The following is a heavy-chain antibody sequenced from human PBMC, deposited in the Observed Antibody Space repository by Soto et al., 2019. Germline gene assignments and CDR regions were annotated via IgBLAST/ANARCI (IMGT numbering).Heavy chain of an antibody. CDR2: IFYDGYT. J-gene: IGHJ4*02. V-gene: IGHV4-39*01. Sequence: PXXTLSLTCTVSGYSISGSPYFWGSIRQPPGKRLEWIGSIFYDGYTLYTPSLRSRVTISVDTSKNQFSLKLASVAAADTATYFCARLQAAVPHYWGQGTLVTVSS. D-gene: IGHD6-13*01. CDR1: GYSISGSPYF. CDR3: ARLQAAVPHY.